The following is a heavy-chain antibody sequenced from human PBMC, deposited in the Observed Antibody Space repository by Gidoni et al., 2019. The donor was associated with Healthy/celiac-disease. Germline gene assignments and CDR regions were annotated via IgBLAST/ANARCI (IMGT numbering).Heavy chain of an antibody. D-gene: IGHD2-2*01. CDR2: MSGSVGST. J-gene: IGHJ4*02. Sequence: EVQLLESGGGLVQPGGSLRLSCAASGFTFSSYAMSWVRQAPGKGLEWVSAMSGSVGSTYYADSVKGRFTISRDNSKNTLYLQMNSLRAEDTAVYYCAKDQDVVVPAAPDYWGQGTLVTVSS. CDR3: AKDQDVVVPAAPDY. V-gene: IGHV3-23*01. CDR1: GFTFSSYA.